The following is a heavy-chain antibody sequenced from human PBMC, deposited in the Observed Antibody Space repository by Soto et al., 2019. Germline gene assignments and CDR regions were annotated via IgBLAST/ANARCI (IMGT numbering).Heavy chain of an antibody. J-gene: IGHJ4*02. CDR2: ISGSGGST. CDR3: AKLTLPAAMNY. V-gene: IGHV3-23*01. Sequence: EVQLLESGGGLVQPGGSLRLSCAASGFTFSSYAMSWVRQAPGKGLEWVSAISGSGGSTYYADSVKGRFTISRDNSKNRRYLQRNSLGAEDTAVYDGAKLTLPAAMNYWGQGTLVTVS. D-gene: IGHD2-2*01. CDR1: GFTFSSYA.